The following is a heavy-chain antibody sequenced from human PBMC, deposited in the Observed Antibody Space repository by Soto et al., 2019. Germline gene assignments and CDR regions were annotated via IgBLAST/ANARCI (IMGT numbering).Heavy chain of an antibody. CDR3: ARDLAYSSSSNYYYYGMDV. V-gene: IGHV3-53*01. D-gene: IGHD6-6*01. CDR1: GFTVSSNY. Sequence: PGGSLRLSCAASGFTVSSNYMSWVRQAPGKGLEWVSVIYSGGSTYYADSVKGRFTISRDNSKNTLYLQMNSLRAEDTAVYYCARDLAYSSSSNYYYYGMDVWGQGTTVTVSS. CDR2: IYSGGST. J-gene: IGHJ6*02.